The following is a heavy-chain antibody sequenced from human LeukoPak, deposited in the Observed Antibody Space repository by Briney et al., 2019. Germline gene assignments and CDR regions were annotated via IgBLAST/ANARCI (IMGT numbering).Heavy chain of an antibody. Sequence: GGSLRLSCAASGFTFSSYAMHWVRQGPGKGLEWLAIISYDGRNNHYRDSVKGRFTISRDNSKNTLHLQMNSLRAEDTAVYYCAKLGFDSSGSHTLFDYWGQGTQVTVSS. D-gene: IGHD3-22*01. CDR2: ISYDGRNN. CDR3: AKLGFDSSGSHTLFDY. V-gene: IGHV3-30*18. CDR1: GFTFSSYA. J-gene: IGHJ4*02.